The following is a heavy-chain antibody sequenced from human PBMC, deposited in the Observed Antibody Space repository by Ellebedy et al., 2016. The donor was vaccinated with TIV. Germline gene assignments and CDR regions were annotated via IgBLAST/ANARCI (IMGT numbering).Heavy chain of an antibody. CDR2: INTNSGGT. CDR3: ARDPMMADERGRSFDN. Sequence: AASVKVSCKASGYTFTAYYVHWVRQAPGQGLEWMGWINTNSGGTNSAQHFQGRVAMTRDTSISTAYMELSSLASDDTAVYYCARDPMMADERGRSFDNWGQGTLVTVSS. CDR1: GYTFTAYY. D-gene: IGHD3-22*01. J-gene: IGHJ4*02. V-gene: IGHV1-2*02.